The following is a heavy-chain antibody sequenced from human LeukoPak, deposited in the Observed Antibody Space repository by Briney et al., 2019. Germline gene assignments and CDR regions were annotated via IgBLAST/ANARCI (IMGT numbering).Heavy chain of an antibody. D-gene: IGHD4-11*01. CDR1: GFTSSHYG. CDR2: IWSDGSNK. V-gene: IGHV3-33*06. J-gene: IGHJ4*02. Sequence: GGSLRLSCAASGFTSSHYGLHWVRQAPGKGLEWVAVIWSDGSNKYYADSVKGRFTISRDDSKKTLYLQMSSLRGEDTAVYYCAKDAQRGFDYSNSLEYWGQGTLVTASS. CDR3: AKDAQRGFDYSNSLEY.